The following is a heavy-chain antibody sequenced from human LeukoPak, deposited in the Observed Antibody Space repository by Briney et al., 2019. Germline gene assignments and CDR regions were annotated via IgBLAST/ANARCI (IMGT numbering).Heavy chain of an antibody. J-gene: IGHJ4*02. CDR1: GFTFSNAW. D-gene: IGHD1-26*01. CDR3: TTVLSGSREAY. CDR2: IKSKTDGGTT. V-gene: IGHV3-15*01. Sequence: GGXXRLSCAASGFTFSNAWMSWVRQAPGKGLEWVGRIKSKTDGGTTDYAAPVKGRFTISRDDSKNTLYLQMYSLKTEDTAVYYCTTVLSGSREAYWGQGALVTVS.